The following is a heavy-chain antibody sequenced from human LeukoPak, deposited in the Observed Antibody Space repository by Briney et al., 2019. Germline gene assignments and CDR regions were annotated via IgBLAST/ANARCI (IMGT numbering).Heavy chain of an antibody. J-gene: IGHJ6*02. CDR1: GGSISSYY. CDR2: IYYSGST. CDR3: ARQRQPLRYYGMDV. V-gene: IGHV4-59*01. D-gene: IGHD6-25*01. Sequence: SETLSLTCTVSGGSISSYYWSWIRQPPGKGLEWIGYIYYSGSTNYNPSLKSRVTISVDTSKNQFSLKLSSVTAADTAVYYCARQRQPLRYYGMDVWGQGTTVTVS.